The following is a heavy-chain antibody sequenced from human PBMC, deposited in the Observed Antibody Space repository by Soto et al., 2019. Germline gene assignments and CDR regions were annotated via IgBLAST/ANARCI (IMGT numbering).Heavy chain of an antibody. Sequence: ASVKVSCKASRYTFTSYDIKWVRQATGQGLEWMGWMNPNSGNTGYAQKFQGRVTMTRNTSISTAYMELSSLRSEDTAVYYCARGVDSGYDKYYYYYYYMDVWGEGTTVTVSS. J-gene: IGHJ6*03. CDR3: ARGVDSGYDKYYYYYYYMDV. V-gene: IGHV1-8*01. CDR2: MNPNSGNT. CDR1: RYTFTSYD. D-gene: IGHD5-12*01.